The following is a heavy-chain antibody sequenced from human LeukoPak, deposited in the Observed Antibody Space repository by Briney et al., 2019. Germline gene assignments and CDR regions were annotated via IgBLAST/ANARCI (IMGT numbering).Heavy chain of an antibody. D-gene: IGHD2-21*01. CDR2: ISVYNGDT. Sequence: GASVKVSCKASGYTFTTYGISWVRQAPGQGHEWMGWISVYNGDTNYAQKFQGRVTMTTDTSTSTVYMEVRSLTSDDTAMYYCARDRIPVRPGWFDHWGQGTLVSVSS. J-gene: IGHJ5*02. CDR1: GYTFTTYG. V-gene: IGHV1-18*01. CDR3: ARDRIPVRPGWFDH.